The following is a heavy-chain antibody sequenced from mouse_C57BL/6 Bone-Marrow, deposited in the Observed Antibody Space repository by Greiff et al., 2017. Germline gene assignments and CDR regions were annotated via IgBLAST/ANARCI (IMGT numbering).Heavy chain of an antibody. CDR2: IYPGDGDT. D-gene: IGHD1-1*01. J-gene: IGHJ4*01. CDR1: GYAFSSSW. V-gene: IGHV1-82*01. Sequence: VKLVESGPELVKPGASVKISCKASGYAFSSSWMNWVKQRPGKGLEWIGRIYPGDGDTNYNGKFKGKATLTADKSSSTAYMQLSSLTSEDSAVYFCARWVVATDYAMDYWGQGTSVTVSS. CDR3: ARWVVATDYAMDY.